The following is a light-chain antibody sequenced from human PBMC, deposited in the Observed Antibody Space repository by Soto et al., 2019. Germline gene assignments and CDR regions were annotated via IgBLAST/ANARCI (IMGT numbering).Light chain of an antibody. J-gene: IGKJ5*01. CDR2: DHS. CDR1: QSVSTX. V-gene: IGKV3-11*02. Sequence: IVSPGFHVTQSFYPVARATPPCRASQSVSTXLAWYKPKPSQAPRLLISDHSNGATGIPARFSGSGFGREFTLTISSRQPEDFAVYYCEQYNKRGSRTVGQGTQVDIK. CDR3: EQYNKRGSRT.